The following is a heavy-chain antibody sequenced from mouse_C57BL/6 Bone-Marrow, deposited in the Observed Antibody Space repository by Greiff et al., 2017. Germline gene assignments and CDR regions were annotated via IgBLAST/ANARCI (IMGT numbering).Heavy chain of an antibody. J-gene: IGHJ2*01. CDR2: IDPSDSET. D-gene: IGHD2-4*01. CDR3: ASGGGLRRGFDY. Sequence: VQLQQPGAELVRPGSSVKLSCKASGYTFTSYWMHWVKQRPIQGLEWIGNIDPSDSETHYNQKFKDKATLTVDKSSSTAYMQLSSLTSEDSAVYYCASGGGLRRGFDYWGQGTTLTVSS. V-gene: IGHV1-52*01. CDR1: GYTFTSYW.